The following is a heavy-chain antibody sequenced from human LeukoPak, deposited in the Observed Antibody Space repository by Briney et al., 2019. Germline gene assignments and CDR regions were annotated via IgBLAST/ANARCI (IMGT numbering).Heavy chain of an antibody. CDR2: INDSGST. Sequence: SETLSLTCAVYGGSFSHYYRSWIRQPPGKGLEWIGEINDSGSTYYNPSLRSRVTMSIDTSKNQFSLKLTSVAAADTAVYYCARAYYYYMDVWGKGTTVTVSS. CDR3: ARAYYYYMDV. V-gene: IGHV4-34*01. J-gene: IGHJ6*03. CDR1: GGSFSHYY.